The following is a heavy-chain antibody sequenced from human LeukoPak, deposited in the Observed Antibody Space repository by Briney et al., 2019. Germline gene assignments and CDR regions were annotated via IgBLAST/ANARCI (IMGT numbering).Heavy chain of an antibody. Sequence: GGSLRLSCAASGFTFNNHAMSWVRQAPGKGLEWVSAISGGGGNTYYADSVEGRFTISRDNSKNTLYLQMSGLRAEDTAIYYCAKDGGSSCYSPVDYWGQGTLVTVSS. J-gene: IGHJ4*02. V-gene: IGHV3-23*01. CDR3: AKDGGSSCYSPVDY. CDR2: ISGGGGNT. D-gene: IGHD2-15*01. CDR1: GFTFNNHA.